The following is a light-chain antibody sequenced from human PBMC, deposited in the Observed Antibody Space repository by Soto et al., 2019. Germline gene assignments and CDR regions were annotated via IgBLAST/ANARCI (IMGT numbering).Light chain of an antibody. CDR2: WAS. J-gene: IGKJ1*01. V-gene: IGKV4-1*01. Sequence: DIVMTQSPDSLAVSLGERATVNCKSSQSVLHRSSNKNFLAWYQQKPGQPPKLLISWASTRESGVPDRFSDSGSETDFALTISSLQAEDVAVYFCQHYYNTPWTFGQGTKVEIK. CDR3: QHYYNTPWT. CDR1: QSVLHRSSNKNF.